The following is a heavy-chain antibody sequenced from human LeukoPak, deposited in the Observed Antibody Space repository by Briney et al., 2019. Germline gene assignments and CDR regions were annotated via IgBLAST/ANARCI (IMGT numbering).Heavy chain of an antibody. Sequence: SVKVSCKASGGTFSSYAISWVRQAPGQGLEWMGRIIPIFGTANYAQKFQGRVTITADKSTSTAYMELSSLRSEDTAVYYCARVYGGYGPGHYYYYMDVWGKGTTVTVSS. CDR2: IIPIFGTA. D-gene: IGHD4-17*01. CDR3: ARVYGGYGPGHYYYYMDV. V-gene: IGHV1-69*06. CDR1: GGTFSSYA. J-gene: IGHJ6*03.